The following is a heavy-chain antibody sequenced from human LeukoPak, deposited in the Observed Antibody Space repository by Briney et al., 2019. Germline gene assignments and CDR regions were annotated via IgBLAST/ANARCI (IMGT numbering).Heavy chain of an antibody. J-gene: IGHJ4*02. CDR3: ARARGSSSSPFDY. D-gene: IGHD6-6*01. V-gene: IGHV4-34*01. CDR2: INHSGST. Sequence: PSETLSLACAVYGGSFSGYYWSWIRQPPGKGLEWIGEINHSGSTNYNPSLKSRVTISVDTSKNQFSLKLSSVTAADTAVYYCARARGSSSSPFDYWGQGTLVTVSS. CDR1: GGSFSGYY.